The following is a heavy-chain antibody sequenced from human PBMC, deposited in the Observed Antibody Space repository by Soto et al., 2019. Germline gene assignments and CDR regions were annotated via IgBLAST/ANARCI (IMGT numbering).Heavy chain of an antibody. CDR3: ARLSSSWGPVNYFDY. D-gene: IGHD6-13*01. V-gene: IGHV4-61*01. CDR1: GGSVSSGSYY. CDR2: IYYSGST. J-gene: IGHJ4*02. Sequence: QVQLQESGPGLVKPSETLSLTCTVSGGSVSSGSYYWSWIRQPPGKGLECIGYIYYSGSTNYNPSLKSRVTIAVDTCKNQFALSLSSVTAADPAVYYCARLSSSWGPVNYFDYWAQGTLVTVSS.